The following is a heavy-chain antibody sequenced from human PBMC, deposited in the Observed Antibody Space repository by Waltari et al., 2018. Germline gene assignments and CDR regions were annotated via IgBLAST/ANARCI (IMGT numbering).Heavy chain of an antibody. Sequence: QVQLVESGGGVVQPGRSLRLSCAASGLTFSNYAIHWVRPAPGKGLEWVSLISYDGSNKYYADSVKGRFTISRDNSKNTLYLQMNSLRAEDTAVYYCARAPDYSNYIMDDYWGQGTLVTVSS. D-gene: IGHD4-4*01. J-gene: IGHJ4*02. CDR2: ISYDGSNK. CDR1: GLTFSNYA. CDR3: ARAPDYSNYIMDDY. V-gene: IGHV3-30-3*01.